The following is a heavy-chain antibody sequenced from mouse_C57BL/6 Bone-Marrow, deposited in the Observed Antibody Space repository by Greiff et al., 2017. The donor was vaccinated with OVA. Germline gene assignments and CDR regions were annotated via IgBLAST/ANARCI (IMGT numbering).Heavy chain of an antibody. V-gene: IGHV1-69*01. CDR3: ARSAWGFDY. J-gene: IGHJ2*01. D-gene: IGHD4-1*01. CDR2: IDPSDSYT. Sequence: QVQLQQSGAELVMPGASVKLSCKASGYTFTSYWMHWVKQRPGQGLEWIGEIDPSDSYTNYNQKFKGKSTLTVDKSSSTAYMQLSSLTSEDSAVYYCARSAWGFDYWGQGTTLTVSS. CDR1: GYTFTSYW.